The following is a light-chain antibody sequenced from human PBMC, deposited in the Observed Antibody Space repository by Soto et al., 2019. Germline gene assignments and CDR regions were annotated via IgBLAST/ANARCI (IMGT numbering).Light chain of an antibody. Sequence: DIQMTQSPSSLSASVGDRVTITCRASQGISNSLAWYQQKPGKVPKLLIYPASTLQSGVPSRFSGSGSGTDFTLTISSLQPEDVATYYCQKYNSAPPFTFGPGTKVDIK. V-gene: IGKV1-27*01. CDR1: QGISNS. CDR3: QKYNSAPPFT. CDR2: PAS. J-gene: IGKJ3*01.